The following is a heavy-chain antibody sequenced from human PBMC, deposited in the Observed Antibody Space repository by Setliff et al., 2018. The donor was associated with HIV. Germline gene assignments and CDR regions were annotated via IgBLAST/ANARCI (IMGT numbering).Heavy chain of an antibody. CDR3: ARGKGSGWYLRFDY. CDR1: GGSFSGYY. D-gene: IGHD6-19*01. J-gene: IGHJ4*02. Sequence: SETLSLTCAVYGGSFSGYYWSWIRQPPGQGLEWIGEINHSGSTNYNPSLKGRVTISVDTSKNQFSRKLSSVTAADTAVYYCARGKGSGWYLRFDYWGQGTLVTVSS. CDR2: INHSGST. V-gene: IGHV4-34*01.